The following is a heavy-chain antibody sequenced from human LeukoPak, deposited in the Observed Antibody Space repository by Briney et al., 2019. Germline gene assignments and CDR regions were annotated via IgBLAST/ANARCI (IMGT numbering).Heavy chain of an antibody. D-gene: IGHD5-24*01. CDR2: INPGGGNT. J-gene: IGHJ3*02. CDR3: ARIRDGYNDAYDI. CDR1: GYTFTGYS. Sequence: ASVKVSCKASGYTFTGYSMHWVRQAPGQGLEWMGLINPGGGNTNYAQNFQGRVTMTRDTSASTVYMELSSLRSEDTAIYYCARIRDGYNDAYDIWGQGTVVTVPS. V-gene: IGHV1-46*01.